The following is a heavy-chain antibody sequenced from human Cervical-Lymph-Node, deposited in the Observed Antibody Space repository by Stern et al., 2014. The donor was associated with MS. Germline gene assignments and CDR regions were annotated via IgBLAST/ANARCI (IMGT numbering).Heavy chain of an antibody. Sequence: VQLVQSGAEVKKPGASVKVSCEVSGFTLSELSMNWVRQAPGKGLEWIGGFDPEDGETIYAQKFKGRVIMTQDNSADTLYMELNSLRSKDKAIYYCAIDWACCGGDCYPRHWGQGTLVTVSS. CDR2: FDPEDGET. J-gene: IGHJ4*02. CDR1: GFTLSELS. D-gene: IGHD2-21*02. CDR3: AIDWACCGGDCYPRH. V-gene: IGHV1-24*01.